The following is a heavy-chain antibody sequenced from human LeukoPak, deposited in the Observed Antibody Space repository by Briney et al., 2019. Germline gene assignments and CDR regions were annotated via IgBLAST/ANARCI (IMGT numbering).Heavy chain of an antibody. V-gene: IGHV4-59*08. CDR3: VRQAGETYSTGWYEGYFDL. Sequence: SETLSLTCTVSGGSISSHYWSWIRQPPGKGLEWIGHIYYIGSTNYNPSLKSRVTISVDTSKNQFSLKLRSVTDADTAVYYCVRQAGETYSTGWYEGYFDLWGRGTPVTVSS. J-gene: IGHJ2*01. D-gene: IGHD6-19*01. CDR1: GGSISSHY. CDR2: IYYIGST.